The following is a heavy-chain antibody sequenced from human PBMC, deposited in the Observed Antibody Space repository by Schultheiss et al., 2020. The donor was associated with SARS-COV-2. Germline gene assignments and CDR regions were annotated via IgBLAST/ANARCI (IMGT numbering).Heavy chain of an antibody. V-gene: IGHV3-23*01. CDR2: ISGSGGST. Sequence: GGSLRLSCAASGFTFSSYAMSWVRQAPGKGLEWVSAISGSGGSTYYADSVKGRFTISRDNSKNTLYLQMNSLRAEDTAVYYCAKASAGTVNYYYGMDVWGQGTTVTVSS. D-gene: IGHD1-7*01. CDR3: AKASAGTVNYYYGMDV. CDR1: GFTFSSYA. J-gene: IGHJ6*02.